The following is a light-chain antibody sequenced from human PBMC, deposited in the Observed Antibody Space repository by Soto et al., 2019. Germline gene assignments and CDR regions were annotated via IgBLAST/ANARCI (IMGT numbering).Light chain of an antibody. V-gene: IGLV2-14*01. CDR2: EVS. J-gene: IGLJ1*01. Sequence: SVLTQPASVSESPGQSITISCTGTSSDVGGYNYVSWYQQHPGKAPKLMIYEVSNRPSGVSNRFSGSKSGNTASLTISGLQAEDEADYYCSSYTSSSTLEGYVFGTGTKVTVL. CDR3: SSYTSSSTLEGYV. CDR1: SSDVGGYNY.